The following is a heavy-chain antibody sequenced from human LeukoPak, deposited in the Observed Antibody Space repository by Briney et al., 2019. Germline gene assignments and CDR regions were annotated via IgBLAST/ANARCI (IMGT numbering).Heavy chain of an antibody. D-gene: IGHD2-15*01. V-gene: IGHV4-4*07. J-gene: IGHJ4*02. Sequence: MPSETLSLTCTVSGGSISSYYWSWIRQPAGKGLEWIGRIYTSGSTNYNPSPKSRVTMSVDTSKNQFSLKLSSVTAADTAVYYCARDQSPLVGGYYFDYWGQGTLVTVSS. CDR2: IYTSGST. CDR1: GGSISSYY. CDR3: ARDQSPLVGGYYFDY.